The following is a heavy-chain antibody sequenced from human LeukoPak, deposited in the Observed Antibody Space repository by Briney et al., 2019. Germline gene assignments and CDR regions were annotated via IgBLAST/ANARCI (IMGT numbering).Heavy chain of an antibody. CDR2: ISSYNGYT. CDR3: ARGFPPRRNYDSRGYYSYYFDY. Sequence: ASVKVSCKTSGYTFNTYAISWVRQAPGQGLEWMGWISSYNGYTYSAQKLQGRVTMTTDTSTSTAYMELRSLRSDDTAVYYCARGFPPRRNYDSRGYYSYYFDYWGQGTLVTVSS. CDR1: GYTFNTYA. J-gene: IGHJ4*02. D-gene: IGHD3-22*01. V-gene: IGHV1-18*01.